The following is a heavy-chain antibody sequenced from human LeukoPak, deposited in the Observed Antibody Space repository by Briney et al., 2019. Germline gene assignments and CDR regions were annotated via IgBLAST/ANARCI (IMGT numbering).Heavy chain of an antibody. J-gene: IGHJ4*02. V-gene: IGHV3-30-3*01. Sequence: PRRSLRLSCAASGFTFPTYWMNWVRQAPGKGLEWVTVISHDESNEYYADSVKGRFTISRDNSKNTLYLQMNSLRADDTAVYYCAREGNYYHISGIWDFDYWGQGTLVTVSS. D-gene: IGHD3-22*01. CDR2: ISHDESNE. CDR3: AREGNYYHISGIWDFDY. CDR1: GFTFPTYW.